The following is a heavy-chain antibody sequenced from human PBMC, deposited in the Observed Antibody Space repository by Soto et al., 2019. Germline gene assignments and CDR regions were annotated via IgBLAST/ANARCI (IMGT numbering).Heavy chain of an antibody. J-gene: IGHJ6*02. CDR1: GLTFSSYG. CDR2: ISFDGSNK. V-gene: IGHV3-30*18. Sequence: GGSLRLSCAASGLTFSSYGMHWVRQAPGKGLEWVAVISFDGSNKYYADSVKGRFTISRDNSKNTLYLQMNSLRAEDTAVYYCAKHLYYGSGSSSGYGMDVWGQGTTVTVSS. D-gene: IGHD3-10*01. CDR3: AKHLYYGSGSSSGYGMDV.